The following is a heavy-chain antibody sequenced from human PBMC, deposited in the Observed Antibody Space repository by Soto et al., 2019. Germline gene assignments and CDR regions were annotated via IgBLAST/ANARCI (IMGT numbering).Heavy chain of an antibody. CDR2: IYYSGST. CDR1: GGSISSYY. J-gene: IGHJ4*02. Sequence: SETLSLTCTVSGGSISSYYWSWIRQPPGKGLEWIGYIYYSGSTNYNPSLKSRVTISVDTSKNQFSLKLSSVAAADTAVYYCARRYGAGFDYWGQGTLVTVSS. D-gene: IGHD3-9*01. CDR3: ARRYGAGFDY. V-gene: IGHV4-59*01.